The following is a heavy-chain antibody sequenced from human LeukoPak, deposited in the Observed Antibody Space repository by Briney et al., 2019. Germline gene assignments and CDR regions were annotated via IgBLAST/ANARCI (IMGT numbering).Heavy chain of an antibody. CDR2: INPNSGGT. V-gene: IGHV1-2*02. CDR3: ARGPVVVYYDSSGYYSLTTPYYFDY. CDR1: GYTFTGYY. J-gene: IGHJ4*02. D-gene: IGHD3-22*01. Sequence: ASVKVSCKASGYTFTGYYMHWVRQAPGQGLEWMGWINPNSGGTNYAQKFQGRVTMTRDTSISTAYMELSRLRSDDTAVYYCARGPVVVYYDSSGYYSLTTPYYFDYWGQGTLVTVSS.